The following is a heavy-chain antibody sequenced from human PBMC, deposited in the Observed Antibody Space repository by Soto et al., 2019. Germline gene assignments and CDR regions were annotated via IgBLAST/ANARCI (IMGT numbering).Heavy chain of an antibody. CDR3: ARHGGNDSGYQRYFDY. J-gene: IGHJ4*02. CDR2: ISYSGGT. Sequence: PSETLSLTCTVSGGSISSSSYYWGWIRQPPGKGLEWIGSISYSGGTHDNPSLKSRLTMSVDTSKHQFSLSLSSVTAADTAVYYCARHGGNDSGYQRYFDYWGQGSLVTVSS. V-gene: IGHV4-39*01. D-gene: IGHD3-9*01. CDR1: GGSISSSSYY.